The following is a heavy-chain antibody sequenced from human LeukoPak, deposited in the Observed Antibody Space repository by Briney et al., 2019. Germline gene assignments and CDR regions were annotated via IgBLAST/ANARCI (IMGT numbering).Heavy chain of an antibody. Sequence: GGSLRLSCAGSGFALKSYSLSWVRQAPGKGLEWVSSISSTSAYIYYADSVKGRFTISRANSKNTLYLQMKSLRVDDTAVYYCAKSVEHSNYRKFHDWGQGTLVTVSS. CDR1: GFALKSYS. V-gene: IGHV3-21*04. J-gene: IGHJ4*02. D-gene: IGHD4-11*01. CDR3: AKSVEHSNYRKFHD. CDR2: ISSTSAYI.